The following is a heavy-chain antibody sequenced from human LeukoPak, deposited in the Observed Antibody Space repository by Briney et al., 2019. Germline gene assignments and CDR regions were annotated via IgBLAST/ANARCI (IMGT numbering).Heavy chain of an antibody. CDR2: INPNSGGT. D-gene: IGHD3-22*01. CDR1: GYTFTDYY. V-gene: IGHV1-2*02. CDR3: ARGPHYYDPPDY. J-gene: IGHJ4*02. Sequence: ASVKVSCKASGYTFTDYYMYWVRQAPGQGLEWVGWINPNSGGTNYAQKFQGRVTMTRDTSISTAYMELSRLGSDDTAVYYCARGPHYYDPPDYWGQGTLVTVSS.